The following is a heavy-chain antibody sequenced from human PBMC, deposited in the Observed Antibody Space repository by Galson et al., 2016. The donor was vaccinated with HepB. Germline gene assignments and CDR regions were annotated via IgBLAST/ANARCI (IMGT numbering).Heavy chain of an antibody. CDR1: GGTFTSYG. CDR2: IIPIFGTS. CDR3: AISAYTSLGSWFDP. D-gene: IGHD5-12*01. Sequence: SVKVSCKASGGTFTSYGFSWVRQAPGQGLEWMGAIIPIFGTSKYAQKFQGRVTITADESTSTAYMDLSSLRSEDTAVYYCAISAYTSLGSWFDPWGQGTLVTVSS. V-gene: IGHV1-69*13. J-gene: IGHJ5*02.